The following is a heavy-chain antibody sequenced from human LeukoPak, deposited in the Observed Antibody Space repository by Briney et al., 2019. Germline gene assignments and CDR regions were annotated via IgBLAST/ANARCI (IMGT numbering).Heavy chain of an antibody. CDR2: IYPGDSDT. V-gene: IGHV5-51*01. D-gene: IGHD6-13*01. Sequence: GESLKISCKGSGYSFTTYWIGWVRQMPGKGLEWMGIIYPGDSDTRYSPSFQGQVTISADKSISTAYLQWSSLKASDTAMYYCARSSSWYGQAIDYWGQGTLVTVSS. CDR3: ARSSSWYGQAIDY. J-gene: IGHJ4*02. CDR1: GYSFTTYW.